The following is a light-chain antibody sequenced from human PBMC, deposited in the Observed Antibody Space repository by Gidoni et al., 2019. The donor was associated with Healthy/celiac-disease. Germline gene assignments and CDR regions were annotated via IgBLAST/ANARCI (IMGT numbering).Light chain of an antibody. Sequence: QSVLTQPPSASGTPGPSVTISCSGSSSNIGSNYVYWYQQLPGTAPKLLIYSNNQRPSGVPDRFSGSKSGTSASLAISGLRSEDEADYYCAAWDDSLSGVVFGGGTKLTVL. J-gene: IGLJ2*01. V-gene: IGLV1-47*02. CDR3: AAWDDSLSGVV. CDR2: SNN. CDR1: SSNIGSNY.